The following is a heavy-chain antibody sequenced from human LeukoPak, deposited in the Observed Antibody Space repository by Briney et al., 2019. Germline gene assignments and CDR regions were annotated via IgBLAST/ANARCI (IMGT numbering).Heavy chain of an antibody. J-gene: IGHJ3*02. V-gene: IGHV3-21*01. D-gene: IGHD6-6*01. Sequence: GGSLRLSCAASGFTFSSYSMNWVRQAPGKGLEWVSSISSGSTYMYYADSVKGRFTISRDNAQNSMYLQMNSLRTEDTAVYYCGRVGGRSKAAKGDAFDIWGQGTMVTVSS. CDR2: ISSGSTYM. CDR3: GRVGGRSKAAKGDAFDI. CDR1: GFTFSSYS.